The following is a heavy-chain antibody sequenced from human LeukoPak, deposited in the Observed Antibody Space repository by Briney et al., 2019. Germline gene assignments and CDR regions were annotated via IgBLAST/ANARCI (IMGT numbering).Heavy chain of an antibody. CDR2: ISYDGSNK. V-gene: IGHV3-30-3*01. CDR1: GLTFSSFA. CDR3: ARDGNWGSQPQNWFDP. Sequence: GGSLGLSCAASGLTFSSFAMHWVRQAPGKGVEWVAVISYDGSNKYYADSVKGRFTISRDNSKNMLFLQMISLRAEDTAVYYCARDGNWGSQPQNWFDPWGQGTLVTVSS. J-gene: IGHJ5*02. D-gene: IGHD7-27*01.